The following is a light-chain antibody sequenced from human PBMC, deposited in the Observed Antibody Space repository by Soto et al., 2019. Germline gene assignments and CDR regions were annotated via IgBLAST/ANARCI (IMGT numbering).Light chain of an antibody. Sequence: DIQMTQSPSTLSASVGDRVTITCRASHSISNWLAWYQQKPGKVPNLLIYDASSLQSGVPSRFSGSGSGTEFTLTLSRLQPDDFATYYCQQYSSYWTFGQGTNVEIK. V-gene: IGKV1-5*01. CDR3: QQYSSYWT. CDR1: HSISNW. J-gene: IGKJ1*01. CDR2: DAS.